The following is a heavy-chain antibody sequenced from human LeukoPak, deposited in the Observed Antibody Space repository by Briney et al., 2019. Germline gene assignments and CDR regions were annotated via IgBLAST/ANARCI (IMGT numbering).Heavy chain of an antibody. D-gene: IGHD3-22*01. Sequence: SQTLSLTCTVSGGSISSGGYYWSWIRQPPGKGLEWIGYIYHSGSTYYNPSLKSRVTISVDRSKNQFSLKLSSVTAADTAVYYCSRGAPIGYYDSSGYYYEGAFDIWSQGTMVTVSS. J-gene: IGHJ3*02. CDR1: GGSISSGGYY. CDR3: SRGAPIGYYDSSGYYYEGAFDI. CDR2: IYHSGST. V-gene: IGHV4-30-2*01.